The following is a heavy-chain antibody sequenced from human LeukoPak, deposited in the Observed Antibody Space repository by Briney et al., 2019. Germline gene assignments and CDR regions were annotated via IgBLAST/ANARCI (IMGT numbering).Heavy chain of an antibody. CDR2: ISSSSSYI. J-gene: IGHJ6*02. CDR3: ARDQVVVITPYGMDV. V-gene: IGHV3-21*01. Sequence: PGGSLRLSCAASGFTFSSYSMNWVRQAPGEVLEWVSSISSSSSYIYYADSVKGRFTISRDNAKNSLYLQMNSLRAEDTAVYYCARDQVVVITPYGMDVWGQGTTVTVSS. D-gene: IGHD3-22*01. CDR1: GFTFSSYS.